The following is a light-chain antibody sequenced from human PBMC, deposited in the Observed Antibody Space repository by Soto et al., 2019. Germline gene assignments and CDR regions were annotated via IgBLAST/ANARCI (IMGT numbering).Light chain of an antibody. Sequence: EIVMTQSPATLSVSPGERATLSCRASQSVSSNLAWYQQKPGQAPRLLIYGASTRATGIPARFSGSGSGTACTLTISSLQSEDFAVYYCQQYNNWPTWTFGQGTKVEIK. V-gene: IGKV3-15*01. CDR1: QSVSSN. CDR2: GAS. J-gene: IGKJ1*01. CDR3: QQYNNWPTWT.